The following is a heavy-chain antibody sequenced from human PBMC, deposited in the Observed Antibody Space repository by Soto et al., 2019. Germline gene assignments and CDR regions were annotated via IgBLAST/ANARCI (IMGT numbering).Heavy chain of an antibody. D-gene: IGHD6-19*01. Sequence: QVQLVQSGAEVKKPGASVKVSCKASGYTFTSYYMHWVRQAPGQGLDWMGIINPSGGSTSYAQKFQGRVTMTRDTSTSTVYMELSSLRSEDTAVYYCARGSSGWFTGGTGYYWGQGTLVTVSS. V-gene: IGHV1-46*03. CDR3: ARGSSGWFTGGTGYY. CDR1: GYTFTSYY. J-gene: IGHJ4*02. CDR2: INPSGGST.